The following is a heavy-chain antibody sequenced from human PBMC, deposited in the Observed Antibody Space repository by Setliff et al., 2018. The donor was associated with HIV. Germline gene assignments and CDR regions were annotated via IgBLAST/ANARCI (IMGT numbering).Heavy chain of an antibody. J-gene: IGHJ4*02. Sequence: SETLSLTCTVSGGSISSSSHYWGWIRQPPGKGLEWIGSIYYSGRTDDNPSLRSRVTISVDTSKNQLSLKVTSVTAADTAVYYCARIWIWVYDSSGYPRSGMKDYFDYWGQGILVTVSS. D-gene: IGHD3-22*01. CDR3: ARIWIWVYDSSGYPRSGMKDYFDY. V-gene: IGHV4-39*01. CDR2: IYYSGRT. CDR1: GGSISSSSHY.